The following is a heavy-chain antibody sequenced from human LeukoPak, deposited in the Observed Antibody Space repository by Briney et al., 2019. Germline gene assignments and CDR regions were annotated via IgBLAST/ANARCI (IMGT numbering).Heavy chain of an antibody. V-gene: IGHV4-31*03. D-gene: IGHD3-22*01. J-gene: IGHJ5*02. CDR2: IYYGGTT. CDR3: ARICDPSGYYPGGFDP. CDR1: GGSISGGGQH. Sequence: SQTLSLTCTVSGGSISGGGQHWSWLRQHPGEGLEWLGNIYYGGTTYYNPSLKSRITISLDTSKNQCSLKLSSVTPADTAVYYCARICDPSGYYPGGFDPWGQGTLVTVSS.